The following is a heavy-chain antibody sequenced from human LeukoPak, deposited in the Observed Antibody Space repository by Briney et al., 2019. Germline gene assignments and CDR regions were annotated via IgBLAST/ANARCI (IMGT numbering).Heavy chain of an antibody. Sequence: SETLSLTCAVYGGSFSGYYWSWIRQPPGKGLEWIGEINYSGSTNYNPSLKSRVTISVDTSKNQFSLKLSSVTAADTAVYYCARGGIVGATADAFDIWGQGTMVTVSS. D-gene: IGHD1-26*01. J-gene: IGHJ3*02. CDR3: ARGGIVGATADAFDI. CDR1: GGSFSGYY. CDR2: INYSGST. V-gene: IGHV4-34*01.